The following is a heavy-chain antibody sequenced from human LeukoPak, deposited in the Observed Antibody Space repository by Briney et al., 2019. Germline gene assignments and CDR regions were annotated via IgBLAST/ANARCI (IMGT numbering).Heavy chain of an antibody. J-gene: IGHJ4*02. CDR1: AYTFTGYF. CDR3: AISYGRVAGTDFDY. V-gene: IGHV1-2*02. Sequence: ASVKVSCKGYAYTFTGYFMHWVRQAPGQGLEWMGWMNPSSGERKYVQRFLVSVTLTRDTSISTAYMELSSLTSDDTAVYYCAISYGRVAGTDFDYWGQGTLVSVAS. CDR2: MNPSSGER. D-gene: IGHD6-19*01.